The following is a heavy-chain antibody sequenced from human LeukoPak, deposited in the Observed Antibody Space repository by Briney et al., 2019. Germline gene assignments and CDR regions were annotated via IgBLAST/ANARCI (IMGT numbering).Heavy chain of an antibody. V-gene: IGHV3-15*07. CDR1: GFTFSNAY. D-gene: IGHD2-21*01. CDR2: IKPKTDGETT. J-gene: IGHJ4*02. Sequence: GGSLRLSCAASGFTFSNAYMNWVRQAPGKGPEWVGRIKPKTDGETTEYAAPVKGRFSISRDDSKNMLYLQMNSLKTEDTAVYYCITPLPYSAQGGQGTLVTVSS. CDR3: ITPLPYSAQ.